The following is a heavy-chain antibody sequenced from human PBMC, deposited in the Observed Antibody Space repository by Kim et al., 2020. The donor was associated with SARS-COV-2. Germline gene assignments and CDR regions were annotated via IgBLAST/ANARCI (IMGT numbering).Heavy chain of an antibody. CDR3: AKDRIAVTAETPFYAHIFDY. Sequence: GGSLRLSCVASGFTFASHAISWVRQAPGKGLEWVSGISGSGAATKNADSVKGRFTISRDNSKNTVFLQMDNLRTEDTAVYYCAKDRIAVTAETPFYAHIFDYWGRGTLVTVSS. V-gene: IGHV3-23*01. J-gene: IGHJ4*02. CDR2: ISGSGAAT. CDR1: GFTFASHA. D-gene: IGHD6-19*01.